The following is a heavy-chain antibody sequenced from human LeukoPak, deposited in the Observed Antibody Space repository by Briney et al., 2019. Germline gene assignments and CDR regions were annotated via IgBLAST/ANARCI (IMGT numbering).Heavy chain of an antibody. CDR2: ISVSGTTI. D-gene: IGHD3-9*01. V-gene: IGHV3-11*01. CDR1: GFTFSDYY. CDR3: ATGGYFDWVDY. Sequence: GGSLRLSCAASGFTFSDYYMSWIRQAPGKGLERISYISVSGTTIYYADSVKGRFTISRDNAKNSLYLQMNSLRVEDTAVYYCATGGYFDWVDYWGQGTLVTVSS. J-gene: IGHJ4*02.